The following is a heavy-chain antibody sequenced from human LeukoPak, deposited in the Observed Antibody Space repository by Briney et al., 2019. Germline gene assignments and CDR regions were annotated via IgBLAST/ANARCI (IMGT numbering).Heavy chain of an antibody. CDR2: ISEHGDGT. CDR1: GVAFSNYA. D-gene: IGHD5-18*01. CDR3: AKDIAQGYTFGSIEQDY. V-gene: IGHV3-23*01. J-gene: IGHJ4*02. Sequence: GGSLRLSCAASGVAFSNYAMSWVRQAPGKGLEWVAAISEHGDGTYYAGSMKGRFTISRDNAKNMVYLQINSLRAEDTAIYYCAKDIAQGYTFGSIEQDYWGQGTLVTVSS.